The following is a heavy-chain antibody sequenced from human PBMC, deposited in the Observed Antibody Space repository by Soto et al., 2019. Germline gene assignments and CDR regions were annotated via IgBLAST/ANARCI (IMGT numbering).Heavy chain of an antibody. Sequence: QLQLQESGPGLVKPSATLSLTCTVSGGSIRSSSYYWGWIRQPPGKGLEWIGSIYYSGSTYYNPSLKSRVTISVDTSKNQFSLKLSSVTAADTAVYYCARRGSSWPHDAFDIWGQGTMVTVSS. CDR2: IYYSGST. CDR1: GGSIRSSSYY. J-gene: IGHJ3*02. V-gene: IGHV4-39*01. CDR3: ARRGSSWPHDAFDI. D-gene: IGHD6-13*01.